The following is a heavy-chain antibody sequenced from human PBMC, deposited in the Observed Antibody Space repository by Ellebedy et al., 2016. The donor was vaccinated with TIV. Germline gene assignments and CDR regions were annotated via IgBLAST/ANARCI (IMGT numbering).Heavy chain of an antibody. J-gene: IGHJ3*02. CDR1: GGSISSTNW. CDR3: AKRQAYGDYEYAFDI. D-gene: IGHD4-17*01. Sequence: MPSETLSLTCAVSGGSISSTNWWSWVRQPPGKGLEWIGEIYHSGSTNYNPSLKSRVTMSVDKSTNQFSLKLSSVTAADTAVYYCAKRQAYGDYEYAFDIWGQGTMVTVSS. V-gene: IGHV4-4*02. CDR2: IYHSGST.